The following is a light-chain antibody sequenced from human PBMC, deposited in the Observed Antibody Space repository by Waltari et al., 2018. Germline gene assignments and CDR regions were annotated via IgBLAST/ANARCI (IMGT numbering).Light chain of an antibody. CDR2: DVN. Sequence: QSALTQPRSVSGSPGQSVTISCTGTSSDIGAFDFVSWYQQYQGQAPKLMIYDVNKRPPWVPDRFAASKSGNTAALTISGLLNEDEADYYCCSYAGADTAVLFGGGTTVTVL. CDR1: SSDIGAFDF. J-gene: IGLJ2*01. CDR3: CSYAGADTAVL. V-gene: IGLV2-11*01.